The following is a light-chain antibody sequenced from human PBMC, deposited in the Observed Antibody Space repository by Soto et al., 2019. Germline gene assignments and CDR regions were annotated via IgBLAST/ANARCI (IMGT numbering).Light chain of an antibody. V-gene: IGKV3-11*01. J-gene: IGKJ4*01. CDR2: DVS. CDR1: QSVSGY. CDR3: QQRCDWPLT. Sequence: EVVLTQSPATLSLSPGERATLSCRASQSVSGYLAWYQQQPGQAPRLLIYDVSNRATGIPARFSGSGSGTDFTLAISSLEPEDFAVYYCQQRCDWPLTFGGGTKVEIK.